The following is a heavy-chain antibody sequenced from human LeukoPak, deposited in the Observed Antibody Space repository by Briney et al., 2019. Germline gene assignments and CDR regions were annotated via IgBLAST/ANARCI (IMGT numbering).Heavy chain of an antibody. CDR1: GFTFSSYW. CDR2: IKQDGSEK. CDR3: ASHYCSGGNCYSVPTFDY. V-gene: IGHV3-7*01. J-gene: IGHJ4*02. Sequence: GGSLRLSCAASGFTFSSYWMSWVRQAPGKGLEWVANIKQDGSEKYYVDSVKGRFTISRDNAKNSLYLQMNSLRAEDTAVYYCASHYCSGGNCYSVPTFDYSGQGTLVTVSS. D-gene: IGHD2-15*01.